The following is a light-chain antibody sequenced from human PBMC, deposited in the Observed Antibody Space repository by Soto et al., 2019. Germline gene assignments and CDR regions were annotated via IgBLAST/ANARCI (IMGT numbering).Light chain of an antibody. CDR3: QQYGSSPPT. Sequence: EIVLTQSPGTLSLSPGERVTLSCRASQSVSTNYLAWYQRKPGQAPRLLIYGASNRATGIPDRFSGSGSGTDLTLTITRLEPEDFAVYYCQQYGSSPPTFGQGTKVEIK. V-gene: IGKV3-20*01. CDR2: GAS. CDR1: QSVSTNY. J-gene: IGKJ1*01.